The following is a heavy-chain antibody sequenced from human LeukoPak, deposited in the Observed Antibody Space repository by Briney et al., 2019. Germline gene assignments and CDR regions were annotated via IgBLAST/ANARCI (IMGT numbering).Heavy chain of an antibody. V-gene: IGHV4-61*02. Sequence: SETLSLTCTVSGGSISSGSYYWSWIRQPAGKGLEWIGRIYISGSTSYNPSLKSRVTMSVDTSKNQFSLKLSSVTAADTAVYYCARVGNWNGVNWFVPWGQGTLVTVSS. CDR2: IYISGST. CDR3: ARVGNWNGVNWFVP. J-gene: IGHJ5*02. D-gene: IGHD1-1*01. CDR1: GGSISSGSYY.